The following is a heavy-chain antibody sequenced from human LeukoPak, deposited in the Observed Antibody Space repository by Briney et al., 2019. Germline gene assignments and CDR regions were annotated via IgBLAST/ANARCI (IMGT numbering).Heavy chain of an antibody. V-gene: IGHV3-23*01. CDR3: AKRGVVIRVILVGFHKEAYYFDS. CDR2: ISGSGGGT. CDR1: GITLSNYG. J-gene: IGHJ4*02. Sequence: GGSLRLSCAVSGITLSNYGMSWVRLAPGKGLDWVAGISGSGGGTKYADSVKGRFTISRDNPRNTLYLQMNSLRAEDTAVYFCAKRGVVIRVILVGFHKEAYYFDSWGQGALVTVSS. D-gene: IGHD3-22*01.